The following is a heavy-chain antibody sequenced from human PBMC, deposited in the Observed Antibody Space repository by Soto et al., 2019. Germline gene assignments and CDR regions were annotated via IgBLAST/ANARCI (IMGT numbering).Heavy chain of an antibody. J-gene: IGHJ4*02. CDR2: IISTNHA. V-gene: IGHV1-69*01. Sequence: QVQLVQSGAEVKKPGSSVRVSCKASGGTFGTHAFSWVRQAPGQGLEWMGGIISTNHANHAPKVLDRVTFTADESTTTAYMELSSLRSEDTAVYYCAIDRSGGWVGPFDTWGQGTLVTVSS. CDR1: GGTFGTHA. D-gene: IGHD2-15*01. CDR3: AIDRSGGWVGPFDT.